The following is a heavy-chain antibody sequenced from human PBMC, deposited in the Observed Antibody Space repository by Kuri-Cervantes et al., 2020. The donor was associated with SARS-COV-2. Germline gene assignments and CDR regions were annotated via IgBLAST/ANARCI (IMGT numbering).Heavy chain of an antibody. D-gene: IGHD3-9*01. V-gene: IGHV3-23*01. CDR1: GFTFSSYA. CDR2: ISGSGGST. CDR3: ARDPRYYDILTGPYYFDY. J-gene: IGHJ4*02. Sequence: GGSLRLSCAASGFTFSSYAMSWVRQAPGKGLEWVSAISGSGGSTYYADSVKGRFTISRDNSKNTLYLQMNSLRAEDTAVYYCARDPRYYDILTGPYYFDYWGQGTLVTVSS.